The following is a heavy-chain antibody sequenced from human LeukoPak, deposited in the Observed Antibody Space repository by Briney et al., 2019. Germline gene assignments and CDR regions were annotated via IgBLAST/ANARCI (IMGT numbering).Heavy chain of an antibody. V-gene: IGHV3-30*18. CDR2: ISYDGSNK. D-gene: IGHD3-10*01. Sequence: PGTSLRLSCAASGFTFISYGMHWVRQAPGKGLGGVAVISYDGSNKYYADSVKGRFTISRDNSKNTLYLQMNSLRAEDTAVYYCAKDRWIWFGESPFDYWGQGTLVTVSS. CDR1: GFTFISYG. J-gene: IGHJ4*02. CDR3: AKDRWIWFGESPFDY.